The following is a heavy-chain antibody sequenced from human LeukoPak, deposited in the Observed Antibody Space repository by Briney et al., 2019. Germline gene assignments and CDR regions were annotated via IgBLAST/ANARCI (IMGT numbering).Heavy chain of an antibody. Sequence: GASVKVSCKASGYTFTSYGISWVRQAPGQGLEWMGWISAYNGNTNYAQKLQGRVTMTTDTSTSTACMELRSLRSDDTAVYYCARDHDYGDYQLYYYYGMDVWGQGTSVTVSS. CDR1: GYTFTSYG. CDR3: ARDHDYGDYQLYYYYGMDV. V-gene: IGHV1-18*01. D-gene: IGHD4-17*01. J-gene: IGHJ6*02. CDR2: ISAYNGNT.